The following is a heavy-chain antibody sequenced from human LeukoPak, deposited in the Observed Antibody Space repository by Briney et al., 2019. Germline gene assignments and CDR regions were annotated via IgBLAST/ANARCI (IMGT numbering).Heavy chain of an antibody. J-gene: IGHJ3*01. CDR3: ARDLGYCSSTSCGSGV. V-gene: IGHV1-69*06. D-gene: IGHD2-2*01. CDR1: GGTFSSYA. CDR2: IIPIFGTA. Sequence: GASVKVSCKASGGTFSSYAISWVRQAPGQGLEWMGGIIPIFGTANYAQKFQGRVTITADKSTSTAYMELSSLRSEDTAVYYCARDLGYCSSTSCGSGVWGQGTMVTVSS.